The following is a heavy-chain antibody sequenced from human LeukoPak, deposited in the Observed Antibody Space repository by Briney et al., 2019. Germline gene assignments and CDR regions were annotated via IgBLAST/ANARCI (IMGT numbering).Heavy chain of an antibody. CDR3: GRDPKLGIRGYTYGYIDH. V-gene: IGHV7-4-1*02. D-gene: IGHD5-18*01. J-gene: IGHJ4*02. CDR2: INTSTGNP. CDR1: GYTFTNNA. Sequence: ASVKVSCKASGYTFTNNAINWVRQAPGQGLEWMGWINTSTGNPSYAQGFFTGRYVFSLDTSASTAYLQINGLKADDTAVYYCGRDPKLGIRGYTYGYIDHWGQGTLLTVAS.